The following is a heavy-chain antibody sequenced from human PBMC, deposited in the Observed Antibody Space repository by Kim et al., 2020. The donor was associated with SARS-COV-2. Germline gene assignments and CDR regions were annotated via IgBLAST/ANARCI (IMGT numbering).Heavy chain of an antibody. CDR1: GFTFDDYT. CDR2: ISWDGGST. Sequence: GGSLRLSCAASGFTFDDYTMHWVRQAPGKGLEWVSLISWDGGSTYYADSVKGRFTISRDNSKNSLYLQMNSLRTEDTALYYCAKAGTPPSGVLRYFDWLLPLDYWGQGTLVTVSS. J-gene: IGHJ4*02. CDR3: AKAGTPPSGVLRYFDWLLPLDY. D-gene: IGHD3-9*01. V-gene: IGHV3-43*01.